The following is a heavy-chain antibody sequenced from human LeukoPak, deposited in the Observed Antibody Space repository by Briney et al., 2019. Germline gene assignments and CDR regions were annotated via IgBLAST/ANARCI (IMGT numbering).Heavy chain of an antibody. CDR1: GFTFDDYA. V-gene: IGHV3-9*01. Sequence: GGSLRLSCAASGFTFDDYAMHWVRQAPGKGLEWVSGISWNSGTIGYADSVKGRFTISRDNAKNSLYLQMNSLRAEDTALYYCAKVTPGRSVYFDYWGQGTLVTVSS. CDR2: ISWNSGTI. CDR3: AKVTPGRSVYFDY. D-gene: IGHD2-15*01. J-gene: IGHJ4*02.